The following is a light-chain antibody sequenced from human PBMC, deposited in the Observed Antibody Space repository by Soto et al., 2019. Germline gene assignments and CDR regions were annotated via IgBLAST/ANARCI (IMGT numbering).Light chain of an antibody. J-gene: IGKJ1*01. Sequence: EIVLTQSPGTLSLSPGERATLSCRASQSVSSTYLAWYQQKPGQAPRLLIYAASSRATGIPDRFSGSGSVKDFTLTISRLEPEDFAVYYCQHYVSSPWTFGQGTKVEIK. CDR2: AAS. CDR1: QSVSSTY. CDR3: QHYVSSPWT. V-gene: IGKV3-20*01.